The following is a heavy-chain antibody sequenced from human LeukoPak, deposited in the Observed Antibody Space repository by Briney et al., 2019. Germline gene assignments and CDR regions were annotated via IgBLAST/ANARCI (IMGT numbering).Heavy chain of an antibody. D-gene: IGHD5-24*01. CDR2: ISSSGSTI. Sequence: GGSLRLSCAASGFTFSDYYMSWIRQAPGKGLEWGSYISSSGSTIYYADSVKGRFTISRDKAKNSLYLQMNSLKAEDTDVYYCAVGDGYNYLGFDYWGQGTLVTVSS. CDR3: AVGDGYNYLGFDY. CDR1: GFTFSDYY. J-gene: IGHJ4*02. V-gene: IGHV3-11*04.